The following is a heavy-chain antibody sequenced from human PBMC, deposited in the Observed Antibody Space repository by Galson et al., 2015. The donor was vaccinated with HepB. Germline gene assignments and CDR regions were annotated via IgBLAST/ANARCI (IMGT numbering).Heavy chain of an antibody. CDR1: GFTFGDYY. CDR3: ARDGARSSGYYYMAV. CDR2: ISGSGDTV. V-gene: IGHV3-11*04. D-gene: IGHD6-19*01. Sequence: SLRLSCAASGFTFGDYYMSWIRQAPGKGLEWISYISGSGDTVHYADSVKGRFTISRDNAKNSLSLQMNSLRAEDTAVYYCARDGARSSGYYYMAVWGKGTTVTVSS. J-gene: IGHJ6*03.